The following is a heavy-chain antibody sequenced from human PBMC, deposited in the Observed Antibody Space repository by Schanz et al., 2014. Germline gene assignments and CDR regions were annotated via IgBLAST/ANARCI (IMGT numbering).Heavy chain of an antibody. CDR3: AKGPYYYYYMDV. Sequence: VQLLESGGGLVQPGGSLRLSCSASGFTFSIYAMHWVRQAPGKGLEYVSAISHDGYSTYYADSVKGRFTISGDSSKYTVYLQMNSLRADDTAVYYCAKGPYYYYYMDVWGNGTTVTVSS. J-gene: IGHJ6*03. CDR2: ISHDGYST. V-gene: IGHV3-64*04. CDR1: GFTFSIYA.